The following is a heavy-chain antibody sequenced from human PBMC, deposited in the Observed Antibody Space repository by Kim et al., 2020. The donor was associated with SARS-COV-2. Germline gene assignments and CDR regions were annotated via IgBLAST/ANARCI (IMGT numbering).Heavy chain of an antibody. CDR3: ARQDSSSWYGDDY. Sequence: SETLSLTCTVSGGSISSSSYYWGWIRQPPGKGLEWIGSIYYSGSTYYNPSLKSRVTISVDTSKNQFSLKLSSVTAADTAVYYCARQDSSSWYGDDYWGQGTLVTVSS. CDR1: GGSISSSSYY. J-gene: IGHJ4*02. V-gene: IGHV4-39*01. CDR2: IYYSGST. D-gene: IGHD6-13*01.